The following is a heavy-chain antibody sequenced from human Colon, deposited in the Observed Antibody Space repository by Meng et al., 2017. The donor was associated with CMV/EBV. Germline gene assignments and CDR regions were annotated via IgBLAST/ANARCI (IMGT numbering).Heavy chain of an antibody. CDR3: AKGRLKYSSGFRDFFEF. CDR1: GISVDDYA. J-gene: IGHJ4*02. D-gene: IGHD3-22*01. Sequence: GGSLRLSCVVSGISVDDYAMHWVRQTPGKGLEWISVISWSGGSKVYGDAVQGRFTVSRDTAKSSVYLQMNSLRAYDTALYYCAKGRLKYSSGFRDFFEFWGQGTLVTVSS. CDR2: ISWSGGSK. V-gene: IGHV3-9*01.